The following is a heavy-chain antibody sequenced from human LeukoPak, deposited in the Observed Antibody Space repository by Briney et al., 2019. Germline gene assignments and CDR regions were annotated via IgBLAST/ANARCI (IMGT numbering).Heavy chain of an antibody. D-gene: IGHD6-19*01. CDR1: GGSFSGYY. V-gene: IGHV4-34*01. CDR2: INHSGST. J-gene: IGHJ5*02. CDR3: ARNPRRKQWLVHNWFDP. Sequence: PSETLSLTCAVYGGSFSGYYWSWIHQPPGKGLEWIGEINHSGSTNYNPSLKSRVTISVDTSKNQFSLKLSSVTAADTAVYYCARNPRRKQWLVHNWFDPWGQGTLVTVSS.